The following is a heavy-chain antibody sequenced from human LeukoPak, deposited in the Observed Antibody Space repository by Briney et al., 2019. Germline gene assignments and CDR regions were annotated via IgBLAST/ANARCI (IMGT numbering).Heavy chain of an antibody. D-gene: IGHD4-23*01. CDR3: ARENVRSVGGALDY. CDR1: GGSFSGYY. Sequence: SETLSLTCAVYGGSFSGYYWSWIRQPPGKGLEWIGYIYYSGSTNYNPSLKSRVTISVDTSKNQFSLKLSSVTAADTAVYYCARENVRSVGGALDYWGQGTLVTVSS. CDR2: IYYSGST. J-gene: IGHJ4*02. V-gene: IGHV4-59*01.